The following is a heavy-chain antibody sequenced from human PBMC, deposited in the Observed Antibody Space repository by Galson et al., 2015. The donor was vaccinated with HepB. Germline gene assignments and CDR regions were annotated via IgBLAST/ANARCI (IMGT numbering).Heavy chain of an antibody. J-gene: IGHJ5*02. V-gene: IGHV3-23*01. CDR1: GFTFSSYA. D-gene: IGHD4-11*01. CDR2: ISGSDSST. CDR3: AKDRLGGMTTVTTHWFDP. Sequence: SLRLSCAASGFTFSSYAMSWVRQAPGKGLEWVSVISGSDSSTYYADSVKGRFTISRDNSKNKLYLQMNSLRAEDTAVYYCAKDRLGGMTTVTTHWFDPWGQGTLVTVSS.